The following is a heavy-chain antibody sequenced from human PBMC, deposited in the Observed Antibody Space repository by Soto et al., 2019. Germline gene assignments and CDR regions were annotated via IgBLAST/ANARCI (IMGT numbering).Heavy chain of an antibody. CDR3: AVTWLPTTGYGGAFDI. CDR2: ISYDGSNE. V-gene: IGHV3-30*03. J-gene: IGHJ3*02. CDR1: GFTFSSYG. Sequence: QVQLVESGGGVVQPGRSLRLSCAASGFTFSSYGMHWVRQAPGKGLEWVAVISYDGSNECYADSVKGRFTISRDNSKNTLYLQMNSLRAEDTAVYYCAVTWLPTTGYGGAFDIWGQGTMVTVSS. D-gene: IGHD5-18*01.